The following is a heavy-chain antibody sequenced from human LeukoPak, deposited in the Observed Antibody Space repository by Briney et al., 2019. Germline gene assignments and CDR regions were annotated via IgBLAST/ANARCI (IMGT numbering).Heavy chain of an antibody. J-gene: IGHJ4*02. CDR1: GGSISRYY. Sequence: SETLSLTCTVSGGSISRYYWSWIRQPPGKGLEWIGYIYYSGSTNYNPSVKSRVTISLDTPKNQFSLKLTSVTAADTALYYCARHGGSGSYEGYFDHWGQGTLVTVSS. CDR2: IYYSGST. D-gene: IGHD1-26*01. V-gene: IGHV4-59*08. CDR3: ARHGGSGSYEGYFDH.